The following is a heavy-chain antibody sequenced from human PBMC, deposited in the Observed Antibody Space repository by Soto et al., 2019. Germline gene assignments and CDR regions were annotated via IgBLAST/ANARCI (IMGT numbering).Heavy chain of an antibody. Sequence: EVQLVESGGGLVQPGGSLRLSRAASGFTFSSYSMNWVRQAPGKGLEWVSYISSSSSTIYYADSVKGRFTISRDNAKNSLYLQMNSLRAEDTAVYYCARVSAEQWLVLLTRNGVDYWGQGTLVTVSS. D-gene: IGHD6-19*01. CDR1: GFTFSSYS. V-gene: IGHV3-48*01. CDR3: ARVSAEQWLVLLTRNGVDY. CDR2: ISSSSSTI. J-gene: IGHJ4*02.